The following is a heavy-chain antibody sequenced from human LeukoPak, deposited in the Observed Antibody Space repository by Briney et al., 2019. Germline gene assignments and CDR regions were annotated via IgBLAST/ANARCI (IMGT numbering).Heavy chain of an antibody. J-gene: IGHJ4*02. CDR1: GFTFSSYS. V-gene: IGHV3-48*02. D-gene: IGHD4-11*01. CDR3: ARIKLDSHWSYDY. Sequence: PGGSLRLSCAASGFTFSSYSMNWVRHAPGKGLEWISYIGSSTSPIYYADSVKGRFTISRDNAENSLYLQMNSLRDEDTAVYYCARIKLDSHWSYDYWGQGTLVTVSS. CDR2: IGSSTSPI.